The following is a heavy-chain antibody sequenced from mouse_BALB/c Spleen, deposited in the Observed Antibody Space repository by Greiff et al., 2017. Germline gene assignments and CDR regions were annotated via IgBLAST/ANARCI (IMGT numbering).Heavy chain of an antibody. CDR2: ISSGSSTI. CDR3: ARPAYPYAMDY. CDR1: GFTFSSFG. J-gene: IGHJ4*01. V-gene: IGHV5-17*02. D-gene: IGHD2-10*01. Sequence: DVKLVESGGGLVQPGGSRKLSCAASGFTFSSFGMHWVHQAPEKGLEWVAYISSGSSTIYYADTVKGRFTISRDNPKNTLFLQMTSLRSEDTAMYYCARPAYPYAMDYWGQGTSVTVSS.